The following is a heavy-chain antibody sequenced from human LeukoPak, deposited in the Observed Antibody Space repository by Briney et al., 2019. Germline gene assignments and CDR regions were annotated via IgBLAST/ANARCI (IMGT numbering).Heavy chain of an antibody. CDR1: GFTFSNYW. J-gene: IGHJ5*02. Sequence: GGSLRLSCAASGFTFSNYWMGWVRQAPGKRPEWVANMNIDGSEKYYADSVKGRFTISRDNSKNTLYLQMNYLRAEDTAVYYCAKDPTSVGGRHDWLLDSWGQGTLVTVSS. V-gene: IGHV3-7*03. D-gene: IGHD3-9*01. CDR2: MNIDGSEK. CDR3: AKDPTSVGGRHDWLLDS.